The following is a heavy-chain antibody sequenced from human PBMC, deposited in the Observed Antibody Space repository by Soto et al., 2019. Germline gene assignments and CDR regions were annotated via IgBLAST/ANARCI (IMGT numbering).Heavy chain of an antibody. CDR1: GITFSGYW. Sequence: EVQLVESGGGLVQPGGSLRLSRVVSGITFSGYWMHWVRQAPGKGLEWVSRVDGDGSSITYADSVKGRFTISRDNAKNTLYLQMNSLRAEDTAVYYCVRWSEFWGQGTLVTVSS. V-gene: IGHV3-74*01. CDR2: VDGDGSSI. D-gene: IGHD2-15*01. CDR3: VRWSEF. J-gene: IGHJ4*02.